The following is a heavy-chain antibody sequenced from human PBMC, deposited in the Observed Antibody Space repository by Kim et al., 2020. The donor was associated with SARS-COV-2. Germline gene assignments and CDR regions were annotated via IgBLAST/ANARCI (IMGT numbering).Heavy chain of an antibody. CDR3: ARDYDGSGHVNV. J-gene: IGHJ6*02. V-gene: IGHV3-53*01. D-gene: IGHD3-10*01. Sequence: GGSLRLSCAASGISVSSNYMTWVRQAPGKGLEWVSVLYSGGTTYYGDSVKGRFTISRDNSKNTVYLQMNSLRAEDTAVYYCARDYDGSGHVNVWGQGTTVTVSS. CDR2: LYSGGTT. CDR1: GISVSSNY.